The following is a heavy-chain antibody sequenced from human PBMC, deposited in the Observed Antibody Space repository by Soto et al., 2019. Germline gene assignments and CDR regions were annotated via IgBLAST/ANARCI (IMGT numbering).Heavy chain of an antibody. CDR2: IYYSGST. Sequence: SETLSLTCTVSGGSISSGGYYWSWIRQHPGKGLEWIGYIYYSGSTYYNPSPKSRVTISVDTSKNQFSLKLSSVTAADTAVYYCARDKITMVRGVILGWFDPWGQGTLVTVSS. J-gene: IGHJ5*02. CDR1: GGSISSGGYY. D-gene: IGHD3-10*01. V-gene: IGHV4-31*03. CDR3: ARDKITMVRGVILGWFDP.